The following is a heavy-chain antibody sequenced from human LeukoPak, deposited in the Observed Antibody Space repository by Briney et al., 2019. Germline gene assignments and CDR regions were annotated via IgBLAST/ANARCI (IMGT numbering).Heavy chain of an antibody. CDR1: GYSFTSSW. V-gene: IGHV5-51*01. J-gene: IGHJ4*02. CDR3: ARIRDGYNSLFDC. CDR2: IYPGDSDT. D-gene: IGHD5-24*01. Sequence: GEPLKISCKGSGYSFTSSWIGWVRQLPGKGLGWMGIIYPGDSDTTYSPSFQGLVTMSADKSIRTAYLQWSSLKASDTAMYYCARIRDGYNSLFDCWGQGTLVTVSS.